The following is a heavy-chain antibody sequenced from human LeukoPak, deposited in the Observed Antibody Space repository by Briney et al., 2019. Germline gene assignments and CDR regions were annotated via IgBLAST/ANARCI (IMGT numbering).Heavy chain of an antibody. D-gene: IGHD6-19*01. CDR3: ARIRRGIAVAGSTQDACDI. J-gene: IGHJ3*02. CDR1: GFSLSTTGMC. Sequence: SGPTLVNPTQTLTLTCTFSGFSLSTTGMCVSWIRQPPGKALEWLARIDWDDDKYYSTSLKTRLTISKDTSKNQVVLTMTNMDPVDTATYYCARIRRGIAVAGSTQDACDIWGQGTMVTVSS. CDR2: IDWDDDK. V-gene: IGHV2-70*11.